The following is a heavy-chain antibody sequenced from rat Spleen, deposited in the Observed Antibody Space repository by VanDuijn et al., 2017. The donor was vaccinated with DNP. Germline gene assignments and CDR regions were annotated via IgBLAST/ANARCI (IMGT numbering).Heavy chain of an antibody. CDR1: GFSLTSYG. CDR3: TRAPYGSWALDA. V-gene: IGHV2-15*01. Sequence: QVQLKESGPGLLQPSQTLSLTCTVSGFSLTSYGVSWVRQPPGKGLEWIGAIWSGGSTDYNSALKSRLSISRDTSKSQVLLQMDSLQTEETAIYFCTRAPYGSWALDAWGQGTSVTVSS. CDR2: IWSGGST. J-gene: IGHJ4*01. D-gene: IGHD1-3*01.